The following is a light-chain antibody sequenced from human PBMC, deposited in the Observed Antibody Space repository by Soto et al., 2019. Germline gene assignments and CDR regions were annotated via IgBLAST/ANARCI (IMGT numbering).Light chain of an antibody. J-gene: IGKJ1*01. CDR1: QTINNY. CDR3: YSYSVSPWP. V-gene: IGKV1-5*03. CDR2: RVS. Sequence: DIQMTQSPSTLSASVGDRVTITCRASQTINNYLTWYQLKPGNAPKFLIYRVSTLEGMFPSRFTGAGSVTQFSRPVTSLQDDHFAPYCCYSYSVSPWPFGQAANVQIK.